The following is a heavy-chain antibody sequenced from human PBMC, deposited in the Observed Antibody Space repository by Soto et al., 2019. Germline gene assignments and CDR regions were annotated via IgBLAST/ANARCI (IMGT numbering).Heavy chain of an antibody. J-gene: IGHJ4*02. Sequence: PGGSLRLSCAASGFTFNIYSMNWVRQAPGKGLEWVSSISSRSSNIDYADSVKGRFTISRDNANNSLYLQMNNLSADDTAVYYCARDTKMLAPLIYMDHWGRGTLVTGSS. CDR3: ARDTKMLAPLIYMDH. V-gene: IGHV3-21*01. D-gene: IGHD3-22*01. CDR1: GFTFNIYS. CDR2: ISSRSSNI.